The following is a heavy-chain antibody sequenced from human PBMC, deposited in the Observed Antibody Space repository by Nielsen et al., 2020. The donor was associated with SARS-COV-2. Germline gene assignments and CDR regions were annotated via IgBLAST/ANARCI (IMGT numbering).Heavy chain of an antibody. CDR2: INPNSGGT. Sequence: ASVKVSCKASGYTFTGYYMHWVRQAPGQGLEWMGRINPNSGGTNYAQKFQGRVTMTRDTSISTAYMELSRLRSDDTAVYYCARGVSAAMFSFYYYGMDVWGQGTTVTVSS. V-gene: IGHV1-2*06. J-gene: IGHJ6*02. D-gene: IGHD2-2*01. CDR3: ARGVSAAMFSFYYYGMDV. CDR1: GYTFTGYY.